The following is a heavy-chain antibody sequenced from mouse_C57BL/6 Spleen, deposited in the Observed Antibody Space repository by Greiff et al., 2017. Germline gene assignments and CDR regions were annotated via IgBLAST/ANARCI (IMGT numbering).Heavy chain of an antibody. Sequence: DVMLVESGGGLVKPGGSLKLSCAASGFTFSSYAMSWVRQTPEKRLEWVATISDGGSYTYYPDNVKGRFTISRDNAKNNLYLQMSHLKSEDTAMYYCARDRRDHYFDYWGQGTTLTVSS. V-gene: IGHV5-4*01. J-gene: IGHJ2*01. D-gene: IGHD3-3*01. CDR2: ISDGGSYT. CDR3: ARDRRDHYFDY. CDR1: GFTFSSYA.